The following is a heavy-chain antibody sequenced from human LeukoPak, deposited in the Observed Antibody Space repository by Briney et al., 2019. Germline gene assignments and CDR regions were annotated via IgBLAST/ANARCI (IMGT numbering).Heavy chain of an antibody. J-gene: IGHJ4*02. CDR2: IYYSGST. V-gene: IGHV4-39*01. Sequence: SETLSLTCTASGGSISSSSYYWGWIRQPPRKGLEWIGSIYYSGSTYYNPSLKSRVTISVDTSKNQFSLKLSSVTAADTAVYYCARQLGVRAATSYDYWGQGTLVTVSS. D-gene: IGHD3-10*02. CDR3: ARQLGVRAATSYDY. CDR1: GGSISSSSYY.